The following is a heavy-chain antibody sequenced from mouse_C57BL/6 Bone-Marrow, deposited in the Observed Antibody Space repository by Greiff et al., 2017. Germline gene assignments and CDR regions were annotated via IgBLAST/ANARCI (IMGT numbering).Heavy chain of an antibody. J-gene: IGHJ1*03. CDR1: GYTFTDYY. CDR2: INPYNGGT. CDR3: ARYSKGYFDV. D-gene: IGHD2-5*01. V-gene: IGHV1-19*01. Sequence: VQLQQSGPVLVKPGASVKMSCKASGYTFTDYYMNWVKQSHGKSLEWIGVINPYNGGTSYNQKFKGKATLTVDKSSSTAYMELNSLTSEDSAVHYCARYSKGYFDVWGTGTTVTLPS.